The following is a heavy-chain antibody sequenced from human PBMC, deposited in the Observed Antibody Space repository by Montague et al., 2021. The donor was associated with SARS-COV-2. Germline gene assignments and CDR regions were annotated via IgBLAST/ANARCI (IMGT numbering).Heavy chain of an antibody. CDR1: GFSLSSTGVG. CDR2: IYWDDDT. Sequence: PALVIPTQTLTLTCAFSGFSLSSTGVGVGWLRQPPGKSLEWLTLIYWDDDTRYNPSLSSRLAITKDTSKNQAVLTLSNLNAADTATYYCAHTNATGAWPIDYWGQGTLVTVSS. CDR3: AHTNATGAWPIDY. D-gene: IGHD1-14*01. V-gene: IGHV2-5*02. J-gene: IGHJ4*02.